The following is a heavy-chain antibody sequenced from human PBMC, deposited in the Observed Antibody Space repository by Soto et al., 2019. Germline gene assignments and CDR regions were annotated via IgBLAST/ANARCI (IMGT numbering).Heavy chain of an antibody. Sequence: QLQLXESGPGLVKPSETLSLTCTVSGGSISSSSYYWGWIRQPPGKGLEWIGSIYYSGSTYYNPSLKSRVTXXXXXXXXXXXXXXXXXXXXXXXXXXXAGHEVRRGXFGXLFTHXDYWGQGTLVTVSS. CDR2: IYYSGST. D-gene: IGHD3-10*01. J-gene: IGHJ4*02. CDR3: AGHEVRRGXFGXLFTHXDY. V-gene: IGHV4-39*01. CDR1: GGSISSSSYY.